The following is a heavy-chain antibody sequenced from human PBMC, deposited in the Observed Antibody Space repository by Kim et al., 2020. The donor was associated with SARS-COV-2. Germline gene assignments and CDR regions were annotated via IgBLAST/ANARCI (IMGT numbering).Heavy chain of an antibody. CDR2: IYSGGST. Sequence: GGSLRLSCAASGFTVSSNYMSWVRQAPGKGLEWVSVIYSGGSTYYADSVKGRFTISRDNSKNTLYLQMNSLRAEDTAVYYCARARLAAAGYIAYFDYWGQGTLVTVSS. D-gene: IGHD6-13*01. CDR1: GFTVSSNY. J-gene: IGHJ4*02. CDR3: ARARLAAAGYIAYFDY. V-gene: IGHV3-53*01.